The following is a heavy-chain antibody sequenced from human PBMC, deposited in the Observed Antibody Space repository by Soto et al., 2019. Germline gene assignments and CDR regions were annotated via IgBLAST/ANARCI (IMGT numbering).Heavy chain of an antibody. D-gene: IGHD3-3*01. CDR2: INHRGST. J-gene: IGHJ6*03. CDR1: GGSFSDYY. V-gene: IGHV4-34*01. Sequence: QVQLQQWGAGLLKPSETLSLTCAGYGGSFSDYYWSWIRQPPGKGLEWIGEINHRGSTNYNPSLKSRVTISADTSNNPFSLKLSSVTAADTAVYYCARRITITYYMDVGGKGTKVTVSS. CDR3: ARRITITYYMDV.